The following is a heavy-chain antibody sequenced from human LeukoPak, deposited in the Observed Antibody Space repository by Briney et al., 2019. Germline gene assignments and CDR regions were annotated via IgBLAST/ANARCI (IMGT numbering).Heavy chain of an antibody. V-gene: IGHV1-2*02. CDR2: INPNSGGT. J-gene: IGHJ4*02. Sequence: ASVKVSCKASGYTFTGYYMHWVRHAPGQGLEWMVWINPNSGGTNYAQKFQGRVTMTRDTSISTAYMELSRLRSDDTAVYYCARRGEYYYDSSGYRYWGQGTLVTVSS. D-gene: IGHD3-22*01. CDR1: GYTFTGYY. CDR3: ARRGEYYYDSSGYRY.